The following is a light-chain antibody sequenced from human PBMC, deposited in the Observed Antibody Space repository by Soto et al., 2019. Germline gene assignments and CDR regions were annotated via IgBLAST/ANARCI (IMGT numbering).Light chain of an antibody. CDR3: GSYSSTTTREG. Sequence: QSALTQPASVSGSPGQSITISCTGASSDVGGYNFVSWYQHHPGTPPKLIIYEVSHRPSGVSHRFSGSKSANTASLTISGLQVEDEADYFCGSYSSTTTREGFGTGTKVTVL. CDR2: EVS. J-gene: IGLJ1*01. V-gene: IGLV2-14*01. CDR1: SSDVGGYNF.